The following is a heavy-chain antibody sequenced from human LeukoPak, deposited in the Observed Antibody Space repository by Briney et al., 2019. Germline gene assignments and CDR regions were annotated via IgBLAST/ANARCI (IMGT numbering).Heavy chain of an antibody. Sequence: ASVTVSFKASGYTFTSYGISWVRQAAGRGLEWMGWISAYNGNTNYAQKLQSRVTMTTDKSTSKAYMELRSLGSDDTAVYYCAGDREDYLGEVFDYWGQGTLVTVSS. D-gene: IGHD3-10*01. CDR2: ISAYNGNT. CDR3: AGDREDYLGEVFDY. V-gene: IGHV1-18*01. CDR1: GYTFTSYG. J-gene: IGHJ4*02.